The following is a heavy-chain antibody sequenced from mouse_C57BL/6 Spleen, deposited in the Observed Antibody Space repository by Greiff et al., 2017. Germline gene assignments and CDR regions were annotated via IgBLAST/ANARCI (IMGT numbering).Heavy chain of an antibody. Sequence: QVQLQQPGAELVKPGASVKLSCKASGYTFTSYWMHWVKQRPGQGLEWIGMIHPNSGSTNYNEKFKSKATLTVDKSSSTAYMQLSSLTSEDSAVYYCARRDDGYFYYAMDYWGQGTSVTVSS. V-gene: IGHV1-64*01. J-gene: IGHJ4*01. CDR2: IHPNSGST. CDR3: ARRDDGYFYYAMDY. CDR1: GYTFTSYW. D-gene: IGHD2-3*01.